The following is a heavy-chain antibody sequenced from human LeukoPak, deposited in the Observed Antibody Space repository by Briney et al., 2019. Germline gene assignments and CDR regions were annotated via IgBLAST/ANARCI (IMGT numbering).Heavy chain of an antibody. Sequence: GGSLRLSCAASGFTFSDNYMTWVRQAPGKGLEWVSVIYKNAITYYADTVKGRFTISRDNSKNTLYLQMNSLRAEDTAVYYCARVIRDGYINYFDYWGQGTLVTVSS. D-gene: IGHD5-24*01. CDR1: GFTFSDNY. CDR2: IYKNAIT. J-gene: IGHJ4*02. CDR3: ARVIRDGYINYFDY. V-gene: IGHV3-66*01.